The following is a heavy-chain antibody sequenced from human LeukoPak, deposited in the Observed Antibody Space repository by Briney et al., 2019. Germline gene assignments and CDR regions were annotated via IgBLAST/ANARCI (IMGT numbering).Heavy chain of an antibody. V-gene: IGHV4-38-2*02. CDR1: GYSISSGYH. CDR3: ARDSPNGVVAVDVQEGFDP. Sequence: SETLSLTCAVSGYSISSGYHWGWIRQPPGKGLEWIGSIYHSGKTYYNPSLKSRLTISLDTSKNQFSLKLTSVTAADTAVHYCARDSPNGVVAVDVQEGFDPWGQGTLVTVSS. CDR2: IYHSGKT. D-gene: IGHD2-2*01. J-gene: IGHJ5*02.